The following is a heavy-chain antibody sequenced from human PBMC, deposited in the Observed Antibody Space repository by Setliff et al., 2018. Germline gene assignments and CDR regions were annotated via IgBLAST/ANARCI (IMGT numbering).Heavy chain of an antibody. CDR3: SRLVRYCTRTSCQRLSGGEF. CDR1: GYTLINYG. J-gene: IGHJ4*02. V-gene: IGHV1-18*01. D-gene: IGHD2-8*01. CDR2: IGAYTGNT. Sequence: VASVKVSCKASGYTLINYGISWVRQAPGQGLEWMGWIGAYTGNTNYSQKFQGRVTMTTDTSTSTAYMELRSLGSDDTAVYYCSRLVRYCTRTSCQRLSGGEFWGQGTLVTVSS.